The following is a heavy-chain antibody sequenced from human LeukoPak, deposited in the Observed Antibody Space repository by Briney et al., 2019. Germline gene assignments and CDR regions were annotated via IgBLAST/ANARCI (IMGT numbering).Heavy chain of an antibody. Sequence: GGSLRLSYAASGFTFSEFEMNWVRQAPGKGLEWVSDISSGGTTIFYADSVKGRFTISRDNARNSLYLQMNSLRDEDTAMYYCTRGLVLWGQGALVTVSS. CDR3: TRGLVL. D-gene: IGHD2/OR15-2a*01. V-gene: IGHV3-48*02. CDR1: GFTFSEFE. J-gene: IGHJ4*02. CDR2: ISSGGTTI.